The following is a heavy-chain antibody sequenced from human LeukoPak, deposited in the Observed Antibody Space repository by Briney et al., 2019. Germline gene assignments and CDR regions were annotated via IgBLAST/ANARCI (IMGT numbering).Heavy chain of an antibody. CDR1: GGSISSYY. CDR2: IYYSGST. CDR3: AGDRPTLGYCSGGSCDNWFDP. J-gene: IGHJ5*02. V-gene: IGHV4-59*01. D-gene: IGHD2-15*01. Sequence: SETLSLTCTVSGGSISSYYWSWIRQPPGKGLEWIGYIYYSGSTNYNPSLKSRVTISVDTSKNQFSLKLSSVTAADTAVYYCAGDRPTLGYCSGGSCDNWFDPWGQGTLVTVSS.